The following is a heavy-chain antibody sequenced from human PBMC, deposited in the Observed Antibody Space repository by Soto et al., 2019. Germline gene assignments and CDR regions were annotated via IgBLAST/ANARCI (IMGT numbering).Heavy chain of an antibody. Sequence: QVPLQESVPGLVKPSQTLSLTCTDSAGSINSGAYYWSWLSQPPGKVLEWIGYIYYSGSTYYNPSLKSRVNIAVDTSKNQFSLKLSSVTAADTAVSYCAKRYCSGGSCLFDPWGQGTLVTVSS. V-gene: IGHV4-30-4*01. J-gene: IGHJ5*02. CDR1: AGSINSGAYY. CDR2: IYYSGST. CDR3: AKRYCSGGSCLFDP. D-gene: IGHD2-15*01.